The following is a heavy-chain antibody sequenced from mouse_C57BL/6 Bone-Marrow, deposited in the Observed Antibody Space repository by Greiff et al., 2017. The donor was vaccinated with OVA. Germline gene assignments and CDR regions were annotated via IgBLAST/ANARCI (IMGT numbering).Heavy chain of an antibody. CDR1: GYTFTDYY. J-gene: IGHJ4*01. CDR2: INPNNGGT. D-gene: IGHD2-5*01. Sequence: VQLQQSGPELVKPGASVKISCKASGYTFTDYYMNWVKQSHGKSLEWIGDINPNNGGTSYNQKFKGKATLTVDKSSSTAYMELRSLTSEDSAVYYCARRNYSNPYYAMDYWGQGTSVTVAS. CDR3: ARRNYSNPYYAMDY. V-gene: IGHV1-26*01.